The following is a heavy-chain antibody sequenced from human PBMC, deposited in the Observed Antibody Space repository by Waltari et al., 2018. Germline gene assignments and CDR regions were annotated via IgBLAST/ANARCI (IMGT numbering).Heavy chain of an antibody. CDR1: GYNFFGFY. V-gene: IGHV1-2*02. CDR3: VRGDMYAYGDREFDY. D-gene: IGHD3-16*01. J-gene: IGHJ4*02. Sequence: QVQLTQSGAEVKKPGASVQVSCQASGYNFFGFYLHWVRQAPGQGPEWMGWINPHSGGIQYAPKFQGRVTMTRDTSIITAYMELSSLKSDDTAVYYCVRGDMYAYGDREFDYWGQGTLVTVSS. CDR2: INPHSGGI.